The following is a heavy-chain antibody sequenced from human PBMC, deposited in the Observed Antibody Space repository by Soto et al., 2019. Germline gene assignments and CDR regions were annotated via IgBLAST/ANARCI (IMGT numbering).Heavy chain of an antibody. CDR1: GGSISSGGYY. J-gene: IGHJ3*02. V-gene: IGHV4-31*03. CDR2: IYYSGST. D-gene: IGHD5-12*01. CDR3: ARENSGYESDAFDI. Sequence: SATLSLTCTVSGGSISSGGYYWSWIRQHPGKGLEWIGYIYYSGSTYYNPSLKSRVTISVDTSKNQFSLKLSSVTAADTAVYYCARENSGYESDAFDIWGQGTMVTVSS.